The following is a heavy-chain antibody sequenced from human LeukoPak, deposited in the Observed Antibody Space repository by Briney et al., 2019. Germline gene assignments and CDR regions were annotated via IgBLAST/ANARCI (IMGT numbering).Heavy chain of an antibody. CDR2: INEAGNDK. D-gene: IGHD3-16*01. CDR1: GFTFSDYY. CDR3: VRDATRGGDFDY. J-gene: IGHJ4*02. Sequence: GGSLRLSCAASGFTFSDYYMSWIRQAPGKGLEWVANINEAGNDKYYVDSVTGRFTMSRDNAKNSLYLQMNSLRVEDTAVYYCVRDATRGGDFDYWGQGTLVTVSS. V-gene: IGHV3-7*01.